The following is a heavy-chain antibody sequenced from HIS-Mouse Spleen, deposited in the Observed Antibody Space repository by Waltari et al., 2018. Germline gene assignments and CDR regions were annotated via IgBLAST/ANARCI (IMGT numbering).Heavy chain of an antibody. J-gene: IGHJ2*01. D-gene: IGHD6-13*01. V-gene: IGHV4-39*07. Sequence: QLQLQESGPGLVKPSETLSLTCTVSGGSISSSSYYWGWIRQPPGKGLEWIGSNYYRGRTYYNPTLKSGVPISVDTSMNQFSLKLSSVTAADTAVYYCAREIPYSSSWYDWYFDLWGRGTLVTVSS. CDR3: AREIPYSSSWYDWYFDL. CDR2: NYYRGRT. CDR1: GGSISSSSYY.